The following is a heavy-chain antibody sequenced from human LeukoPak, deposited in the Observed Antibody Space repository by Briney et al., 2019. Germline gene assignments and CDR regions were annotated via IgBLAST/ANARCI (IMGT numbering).Heavy chain of an antibody. J-gene: IGHJ4*02. V-gene: IGHV1-46*01. CDR3: ARDQAIWDSSGFIPYFDY. D-gene: IGHD3-22*01. CDR2: INPSGGST. Sequence: VASVKVSCKAYGYTFTSYYMHWVRQAPGQGLEWMGIINPSGGSTSYAQKFQGRDTMTRDTSTSTVYMELSSLRSEDTAVYYCARDQAIWDSSGFIPYFDYWGQGTLVTVSS. CDR1: GYTFTSYY.